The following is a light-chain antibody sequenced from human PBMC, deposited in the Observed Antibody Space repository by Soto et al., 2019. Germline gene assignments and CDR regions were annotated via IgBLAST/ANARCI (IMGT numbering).Light chain of an antibody. J-gene: IGKJ2*01. Sequence: EIVMTRSPATLSVSPGERATLSCRASQSVSSNLAWYQQKPGQAPRLLIYGASTRATGIPGRFSGSGSGTEFTLTISSLQSEDFAIYYCQQYNYWPPKYTFGQGTKLEIK. CDR3: QQYNYWPPKYT. CDR1: QSVSSN. V-gene: IGKV3-15*01. CDR2: GAS.